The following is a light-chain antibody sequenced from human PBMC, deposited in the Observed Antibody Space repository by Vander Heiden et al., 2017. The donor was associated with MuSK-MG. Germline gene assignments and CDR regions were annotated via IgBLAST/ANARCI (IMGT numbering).Light chain of an antibody. J-gene: IGKJ4*01. CDR2: GAS. V-gene: IGKV3-20*01. CDR3: QRYGSSPLT. CDR1: QSVSSCY. Sequence: ESVLTPSPGTLSLSPGERATLSCRASQSVSSCYLAWYQQKPGQAPRLLIYGASIRATGIPDRFSGSSSPTDFTLTISILDPEDFAVYYCQRYGSSPLTFGGGTKVEIK.